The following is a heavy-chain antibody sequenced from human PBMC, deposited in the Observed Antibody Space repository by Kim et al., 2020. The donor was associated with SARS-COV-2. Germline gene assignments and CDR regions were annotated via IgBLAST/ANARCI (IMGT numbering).Heavy chain of an antibody. CDR1: GGSISSYY. J-gene: IGHJ5*02. CDR2: IYTSGST. V-gene: IGHV4-4*07. CDR3: ARDTGYQPTPIHVWFDP. Sequence: SETLSLTCTVSGGSISSYYWSWIRQPAGKGLEWIGRIYTSGSTNYNPSLKSRVTMSVDTSKNQFSLKLSSVTAADTAVYYCARDTGYQPTPIHVWFDPWGQGTLVTVSS. D-gene: IGHD2-15*01.